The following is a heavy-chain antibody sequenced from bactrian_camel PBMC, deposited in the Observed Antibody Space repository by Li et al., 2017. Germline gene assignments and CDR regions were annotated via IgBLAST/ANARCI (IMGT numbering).Heavy chain of an antibody. CDR2: IDSDFRT. V-gene: IGHV3S53*01. Sequence: VQLVESGGGSVQAGGSLRLSCLASAYTRYTYSSACMGWFRQAPGKEREEVARIDSDFRTSYVDSVKGRFTISKDGAENKLYLQMNSLKPEDTAMYYCAARPCWIATSQYWGQGTQVTVS. CDR1: AYTRYTYSSAC. J-gene: IGHJ4*01. CDR3: AARPCWIATSQY. D-gene: IGHD1*01.